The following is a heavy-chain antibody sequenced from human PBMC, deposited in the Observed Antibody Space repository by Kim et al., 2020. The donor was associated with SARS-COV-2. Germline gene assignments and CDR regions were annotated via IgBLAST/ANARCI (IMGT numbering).Heavy chain of an antibody. CDR3: ARPFAGCTGYGPWEAGYYCGLDA. Sequence: GGSLRLSCVVSGFTFSRYTMTWVRQAPGKGLEWVSSIRGSSSHIYYTDSVKGRFTISRDNAKNSLYLQMNSLRAEDTAVYYCARPFAGCTGYGPWEAGYYCGLDAWGHGTTVTVSS. CDR1: GFTFSRYT. D-gene: IGHD5-12*01. CDR2: IRGSSSHI. J-gene: IGHJ6*02. V-gene: IGHV3-21*01.